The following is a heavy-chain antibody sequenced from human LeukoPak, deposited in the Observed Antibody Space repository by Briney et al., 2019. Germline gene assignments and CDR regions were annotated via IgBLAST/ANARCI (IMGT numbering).Heavy chain of an antibody. CDR2: ISASGDNT. D-gene: IGHD3-3*01. J-gene: IGHJ5*02. CDR1: GFTFSSHA. Sequence: QPGGSLRLSCVASGFTFSSHAMSWVRHAPGKGLEWVSAISASGDNTYYADSMKGRFTISRDNSKNTLYLQMNSLRAEDTAVYYCARDGVAGELRPNWFDPWGQGTLVTVSS. V-gene: IGHV3-23*01. CDR3: ARDGVAGELRPNWFDP.